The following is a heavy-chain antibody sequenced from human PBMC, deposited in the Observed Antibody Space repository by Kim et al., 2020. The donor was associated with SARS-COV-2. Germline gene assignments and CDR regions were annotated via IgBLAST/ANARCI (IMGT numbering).Heavy chain of an antibody. CDR3: ARDLEGGSGYSDY. CDR1: GGTFSSYA. V-gene: IGHV1-69*13. Sequence: SVKVSCKASGGTFSSYAISWVRQAPGQGLEWMGGIIPIFGTANYAQKFQGRVTITADESTSTAYMELSSLRSEDTAVYYCARDLEGGSGYSDYWGQGTLVTVSS. CDR2: IIPIFGTA. D-gene: IGHD2-15*01. J-gene: IGHJ4*02.